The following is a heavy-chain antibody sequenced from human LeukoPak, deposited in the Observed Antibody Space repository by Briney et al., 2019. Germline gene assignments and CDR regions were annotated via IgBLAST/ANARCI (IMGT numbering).Heavy chain of an antibody. Sequence: GGSLTLSCTASGFTFSSYAMSWVRQAPGKGLEGVSAISGSGGSTYYADSVKGRFTISRDNSKNTLYLQMNSLRAEDTAVYYCAKASAMIVVVSKHFDYWGQGTLVTVSS. V-gene: IGHV3-23*01. D-gene: IGHD3-22*01. CDR3: AKASAMIVVVSKHFDY. CDR1: GFTFSSYA. J-gene: IGHJ4*02. CDR2: ISGSGGST.